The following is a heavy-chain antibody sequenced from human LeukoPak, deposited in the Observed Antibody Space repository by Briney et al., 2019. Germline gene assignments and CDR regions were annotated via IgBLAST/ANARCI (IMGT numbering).Heavy chain of an antibody. CDR3: ARLSYTDY. D-gene: IGHD2-2*02. Sequence: PSETLSLTCAVYGGSFSGYYWSWIRQPPGKGLEWIGEINHSGGTNYNPSLKSRVTISVDTSKNQFSLKLSSVTAADTAVYYCARLSYTDYWGQGTLVTVSS. CDR1: GGSFSGYY. J-gene: IGHJ4*02. CDR2: INHSGGT. V-gene: IGHV4-34*01.